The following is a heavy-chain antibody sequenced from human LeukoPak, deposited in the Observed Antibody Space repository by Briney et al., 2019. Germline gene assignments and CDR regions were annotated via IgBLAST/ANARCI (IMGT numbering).Heavy chain of an antibody. J-gene: IGHJ3*02. V-gene: IGHV3-74*01. D-gene: IGHD3-9*01. CDR3: ARDGRYFDWLLSAPYDAFDI. Sequence: GGSLRLSCAASGFTFSSYWMHWVRQAPGKGLVWVSRINSDGSSTSYADSVKGRFTISRDNAKNTLYLQMNSLRAEDTAVYYCARDGRYFDWLLSAPYDAFDIWGQGTIVTVSS. CDR2: INSDGSST. CDR1: GFTFSSYW.